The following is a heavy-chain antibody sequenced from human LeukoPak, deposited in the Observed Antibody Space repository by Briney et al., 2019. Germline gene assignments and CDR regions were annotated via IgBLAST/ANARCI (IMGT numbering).Heavy chain of an antibody. Sequence: GGSLRLSCAASGFTFSDYGMYWVRQAPGKGLEWVAVIWYDGSKKYHAGSVKGRFTISRDNSKNTLYLQMNSLRAEDSAVYYCAKDSSYYYLDYWGQGTLVTVSS. D-gene: IGHD3-22*01. CDR1: GFTFSDYG. CDR2: IWYDGSKK. V-gene: IGHV3-33*06. J-gene: IGHJ4*02. CDR3: AKDSSYYYLDY.